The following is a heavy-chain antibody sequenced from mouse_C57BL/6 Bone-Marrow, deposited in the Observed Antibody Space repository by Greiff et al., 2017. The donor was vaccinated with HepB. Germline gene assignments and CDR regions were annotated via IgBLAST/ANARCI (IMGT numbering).Heavy chain of an antibody. CDR3: AREGYLFAY. J-gene: IGHJ3*01. D-gene: IGHD2-3*01. Sequence: EVKLVESGGGLVKPGGSLKLSCAASGFPFSSYAMSWVRQTPEKRLEWVATISDGGSYTYYPDNVKGRFTISRDNAKNNLYLQMSHLKSEDTAMYYCAREGYLFAYWGQGTLVTVSA. CDR1: GFPFSSYA. V-gene: IGHV5-4*01. CDR2: ISDGGSYT.